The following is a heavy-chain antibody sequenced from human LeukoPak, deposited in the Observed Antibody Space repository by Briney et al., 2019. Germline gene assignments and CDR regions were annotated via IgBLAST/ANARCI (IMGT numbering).Heavy chain of an antibody. Sequence: HPGGSLRLSCAASGNYWMHWVRQAPGKGLVWVSHINSDGSWTSYADSVKGRFTISKDNAKNTMYLQMNNLRAEDTAVYYCVSFYETYWGRGTLVTVSS. D-gene: IGHD2-2*01. V-gene: IGHV3-74*01. CDR3: VSFYETY. CDR2: INSDGSWT. CDR1: GNYW. J-gene: IGHJ4*02.